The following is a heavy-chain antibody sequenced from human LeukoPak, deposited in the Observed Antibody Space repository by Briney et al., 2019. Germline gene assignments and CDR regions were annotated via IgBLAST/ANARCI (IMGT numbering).Heavy chain of an antibody. D-gene: IGHD2-8*02. CDR1: GFTVSTYY. CDR2: IYSGGST. J-gene: IGHJ5*02. V-gene: IGHV3-53*01. Sequence: GGSPRLSCAASGFTVSTYYMTWVRQAPGKGLECVSVIYSGGSTYYADSVKGRFTVSRDNSKNTLYLQMNSLRAEDTAVYYCAKGVSSVVYALNWFDPWGQGTLVTVSS. CDR3: AKGVSSVVYALNWFDP.